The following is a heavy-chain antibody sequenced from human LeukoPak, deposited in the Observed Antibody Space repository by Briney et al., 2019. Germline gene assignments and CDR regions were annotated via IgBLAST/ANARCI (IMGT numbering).Heavy chain of an antibody. J-gene: IGHJ1*01. CDR1: GFTFDDYA. D-gene: IGHD5-18*01. V-gene: IGHV3-23*01. CDR3: AKGGYSAD. CDR2: ISASGGST. Sequence: GGSLRLSCAASGFTFDDYAMHWVRQAPGKGLEWVSGISASGGSTYYADSVKGRFTISRDNSKNTLHLQMNSLRAEDTAVYYCAKGGYSADWGQGTLVTVSS.